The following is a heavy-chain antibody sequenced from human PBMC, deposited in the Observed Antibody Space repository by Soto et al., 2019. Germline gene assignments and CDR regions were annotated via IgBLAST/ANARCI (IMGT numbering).Heavy chain of an antibody. V-gene: IGHV1-18*01. D-gene: IGHD3-3*01. CDR1: GYTFTSYG. CDR3: ATDGSYYDFWSGYWRDYYYYGMDV. Sequence: EASVKVSCKASGYTFTSYGISWVRQAPGQGLEWMGWISAYNGNTNYAQKLQGRVTMTTDTSTSTAYMELRSLRSDDTAVYYCATDGSYYDFWSGYWRDYYYYGMDVWGQGTTVTVSS. CDR2: ISAYNGNT. J-gene: IGHJ6*02.